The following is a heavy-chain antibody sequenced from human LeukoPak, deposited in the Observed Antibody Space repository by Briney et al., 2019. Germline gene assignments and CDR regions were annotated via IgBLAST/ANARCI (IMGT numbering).Heavy chain of an antibody. CDR2: ISSRGDTI. CDR1: GFTFSSYE. J-gene: IGHJ4*02. D-gene: IGHD6-19*01. V-gene: IGHV3-48*03. Sequence: PGGSLRLSCAGSGFTFSSYEMNWVRQAPGKGLEWVSHISSRGDTIYYADSVRGRFTLYRDNAKNSLYLQMNSLRAEDTAVYYCARGYASAWCDYWGQGALVTVSS. CDR3: ARGYASAWCDY.